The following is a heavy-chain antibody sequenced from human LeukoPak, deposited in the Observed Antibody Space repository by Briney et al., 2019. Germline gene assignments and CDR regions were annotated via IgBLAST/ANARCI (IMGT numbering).Heavy chain of an antibody. CDR2: IRRGGGST. V-gene: IGHV3-23*01. Sequence: GGSLRLSCAAPEFTFSNYAMNWVRQAPGKGVEWVSGIRRGGGSTYYADSVKGRLTISRDNSKNTLYLQMDSLRAEDTALYYCAKGSGINHYHWIDPWGQGTLVSVS. CDR3: AKGSGINHYHWIDP. J-gene: IGHJ5*02. CDR1: EFTFSNYA. D-gene: IGHD1-14*01.